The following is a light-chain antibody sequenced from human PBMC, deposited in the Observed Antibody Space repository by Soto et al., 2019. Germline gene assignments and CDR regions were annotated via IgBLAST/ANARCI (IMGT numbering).Light chain of an antibody. CDR2: KAS. CDR3: QQYNSYSPWT. Sequence: DIHMTQSPSTLSASVGDRVSITCRAIQTISSWLAWYHQKPGKAPKLLIYKASTLKSGVPSRFSGSGSGTEFTLTISSLQPDDFATYYCQQYNSYSPWTFGQGTKVDIK. V-gene: IGKV1-5*03. CDR1: QTISSW. J-gene: IGKJ1*01.